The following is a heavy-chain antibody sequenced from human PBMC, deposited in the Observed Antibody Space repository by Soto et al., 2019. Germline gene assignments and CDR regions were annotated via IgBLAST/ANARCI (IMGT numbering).Heavy chain of an antibody. D-gene: IGHD3-10*01. CDR3: ARGRLTYYYGSGSSAKNWFDP. J-gene: IGHJ5*02. Sequence: SETLSLTCAVYGGSFSGYYWSWIRQPPGKGLEWIGEINHSGSTNYNPSLKSRVTISVDTSKNQFSLKLSSVTAADTAVYYCARGRLTYYYGSGSSAKNWFDPWGQGTLVTVSS. CDR2: INHSGST. CDR1: GGSFSGYY. V-gene: IGHV4-34*01.